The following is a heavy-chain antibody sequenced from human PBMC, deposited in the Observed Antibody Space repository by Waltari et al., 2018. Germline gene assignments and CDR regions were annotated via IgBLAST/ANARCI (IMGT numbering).Heavy chain of an antibody. CDR3: AVAMPASPPINGMDV. CDR1: GGTFSSYS. J-gene: IGHJ6*04. D-gene: IGHD2-2*01. V-gene: IGHV1-69*12. Sequence: QVQLVQSGAEVKKPGSSVKVSSKASGGTFSSYSISWVRQAPGQGLEWMGGIIPSFVTANYALKCQGRVTITADESTSTAYMELSSLSSEDTAVYYCAVAMPASPPINGMDVWGEGTTVNVSS. CDR2: IIPSFVTA.